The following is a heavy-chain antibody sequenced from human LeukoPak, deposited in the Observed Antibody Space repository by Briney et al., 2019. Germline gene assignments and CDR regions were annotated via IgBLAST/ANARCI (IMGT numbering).Heavy chain of an antibody. CDR3: ARWTTTYLDY. Sequence: ASVKVSCKASGFTFTNSAVQWVRQARGQRLEWIGWIVVGSGNTNYAQKFQERVTITRDMSTSTAYMELSSLRSEDTAVYYCARWTTTYLDYWGQGTLVTVSS. D-gene: IGHD3/OR15-3a*01. CDR2: IVVGSGNT. J-gene: IGHJ4*02. V-gene: IGHV1-58*01. CDR1: GFTFTNSA.